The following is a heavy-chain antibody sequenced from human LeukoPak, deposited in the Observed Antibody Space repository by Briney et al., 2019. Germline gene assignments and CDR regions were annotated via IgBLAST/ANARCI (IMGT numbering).Heavy chain of an antibody. J-gene: IGHJ4*02. Sequence: GGSLRLSCAVSGFPFGSEAMSWVRQSPARGLEWVSSISPGGGTTYYADYVKGRFTISRDNSNNTLYVQMNSLRADDTAVYYCAKVRSGSSNWALRIFDNWGQGTLVTVSS. CDR3: AKVRSGSSNWALRIFDN. D-gene: IGHD6-13*01. CDR1: GFPFGSEA. V-gene: IGHV3-23*01. CDR2: ISPGGGTT.